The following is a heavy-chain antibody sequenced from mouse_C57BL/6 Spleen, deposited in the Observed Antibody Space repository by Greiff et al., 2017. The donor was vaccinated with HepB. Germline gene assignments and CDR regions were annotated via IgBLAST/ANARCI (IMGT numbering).Heavy chain of an antibody. J-gene: IGHJ3*01. CDR3: ARDYYGSSDQAWFAY. CDR1: GYTFTSYD. CDR2: IYPRDGST. Sequence: VQLQQSGPELVKPGASVKLSCKASGYTFTSYDINWVKQRPGQGLEWIGWIYPRDGSTKYNEKFKGKATLTVDTSSSTAYMELHSLTSEDSAVYFCARDYYGSSDQAWFAYWGQGTLVTVSA. V-gene: IGHV1-85*01. D-gene: IGHD1-1*01.